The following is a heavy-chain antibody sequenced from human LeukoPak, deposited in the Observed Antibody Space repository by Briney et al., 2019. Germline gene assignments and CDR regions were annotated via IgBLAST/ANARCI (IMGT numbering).Heavy chain of an antibody. Sequence: GGSLRLSCAASGFTFSSYAMHWVRQAPGKGLEWVAVISYDGSNKYYADSVKGRFTISRDNSKNTLYLQMNSLRAEDTAVYYCAREITMVRGGGSPAFDIWGQGTMVTVSS. J-gene: IGHJ3*02. CDR2: ISYDGSNK. CDR1: GFTFSSYA. CDR3: AREITMVRGGGSPAFDI. V-gene: IGHV3-30-3*01. D-gene: IGHD3-10*01.